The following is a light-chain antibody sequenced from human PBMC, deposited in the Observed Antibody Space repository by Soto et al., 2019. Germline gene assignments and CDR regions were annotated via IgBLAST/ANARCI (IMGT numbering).Light chain of an antibody. J-gene: IGKJ1*01. CDR2: DAS. V-gene: IGKV1-5*01. CDR1: QSISSW. Sequence: DIQMTQSPSTLSASVGDRVTITCRASQSISSWLAWYQQKPGKAPKLLIYDASSLESGVPSRFSGSGSGTEFTLTISSLQPDDFATYDCQQYNSYRGTFGQGTKVEIK. CDR3: QQYNSYRGT.